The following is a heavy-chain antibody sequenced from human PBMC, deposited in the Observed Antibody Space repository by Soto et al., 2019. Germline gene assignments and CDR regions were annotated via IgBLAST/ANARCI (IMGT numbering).Heavy chain of an antibody. CDR3: AIDESSGLLWFGDLHTSFDY. CDR2: ISYDGSNK. D-gene: IGHD3-10*01. Sequence: GGSLRLSCAASGFTFNSYAMHWVRQAPGKGLEWVAVISYDGSNKYYADSVKGRFTISRDNSKNTLYLQMNSLRAEDTAVYYCAIDESSGLLWFGDLHTSFDYWCQGTLVTVSS. CDR1: GFTFNSYA. J-gene: IGHJ4*02. V-gene: IGHV3-30-3*01.